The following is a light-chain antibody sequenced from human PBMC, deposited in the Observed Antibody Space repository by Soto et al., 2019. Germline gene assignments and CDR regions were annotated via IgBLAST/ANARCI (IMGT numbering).Light chain of an antibody. CDR1: QSISNW. CDR3: QQYNSYPYT. Sequence: IQMTQPPSTLSASVGDRVTITCRASQSISNWLAWYQQKPGKAPKLLLYKASTLQSGVPSRFSGSGSGTEFTLTISSLQPDDFATYYCQQYNSYPYTFGQGTKLEIK. J-gene: IGKJ2*01. V-gene: IGKV1-5*03. CDR2: KAS.